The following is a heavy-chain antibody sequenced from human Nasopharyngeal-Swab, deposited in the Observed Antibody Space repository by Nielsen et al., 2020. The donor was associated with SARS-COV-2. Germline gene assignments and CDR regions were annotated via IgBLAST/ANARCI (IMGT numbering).Heavy chain of an antibody. V-gene: IGHV1-3*04. CDR1: GYTFTNSA. CDR3: ARDFGYCGGDCYPSYYFDY. J-gene: IGHJ4*02. Sequence: ASVKVSCKASGYTFTNSAMHWVRQAPGQSLEWVGWINTDNGNTKYSQKFQGRVTITRDTSASTAYMELSSLRSEDTAVYYCARDFGYCGGDCYPSYYFDYWGQGTLVTVSS. D-gene: IGHD2-21*02. CDR2: INTDNGNT.